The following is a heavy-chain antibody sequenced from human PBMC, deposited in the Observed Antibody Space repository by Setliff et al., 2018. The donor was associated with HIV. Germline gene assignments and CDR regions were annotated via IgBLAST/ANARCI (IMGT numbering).Heavy chain of an antibody. Sequence: SVKVSCKASGYTFTSYGISWVRQAPGQGLEWMGGIIATVGATSYSQNFQDRFTVTTDESTGTTYMELSSLRSEDTAVYYCARGGVAGGYFDSWGQGTLVTVSS. CDR2: IIATVGAT. CDR1: GYTFTSYG. J-gene: IGHJ4*02. D-gene: IGHD3-10*01. V-gene: IGHV1-69*05. CDR3: ARGGVAGGYFDS.